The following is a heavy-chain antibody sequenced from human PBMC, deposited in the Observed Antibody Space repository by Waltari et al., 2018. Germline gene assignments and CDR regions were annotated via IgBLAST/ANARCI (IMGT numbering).Heavy chain of an antibody. Sequence: DVKLVESGGGLVHPGGSLRLSCAASGFTFSPPHRGWVRQAPGKGLEWVSIIYPAGSTYNADSVVGRFTISRDISQNTLHLQMNNLRLEDTAIYYCARARDEDTAMVFFDHWGQGTLVSVSS. CDR2: IYPAGST. V-gene: IGHV3-66*02. D-gene: IGHD5-18*01. CDR3: ARARDEDTAMVFFDH. J-gene: IGHJ4*02. CDR1: GFTFSPPH.